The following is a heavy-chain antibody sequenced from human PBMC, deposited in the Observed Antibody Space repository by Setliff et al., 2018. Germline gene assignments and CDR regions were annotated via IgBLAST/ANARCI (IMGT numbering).Heavy chain of an antibody. V-gene: IGHV4-31*03. D-gene: IGHD6-19*01. CDR2: IYYSGSTS. J-gene: IGHJ4*02. CDR1: GGSISSGGYY. Sequence: SETLSLTCTVSGGSISSGGYYWSWIRQHPGKGLEWIGYIYYSGSTSYYNPSLKSRVTISVDTSKNQFSLKLSSVTAADTAVYYCARGRAGHSGHWGQGTPVTVSS. CDR3: ARGRAGHSGH.